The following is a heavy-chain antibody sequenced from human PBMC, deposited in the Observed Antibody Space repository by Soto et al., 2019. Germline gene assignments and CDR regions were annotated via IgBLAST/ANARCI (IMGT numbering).Heavy chain of an antibody. D-gene: IGHD3-9*01. CDR2: ISGSGGST. V-gene: IGHV3-23*01. CDR1: GFTFSSYA. J-gene: IGHJ4*02. CDR3: AKDPEGLRYFDWSSSYFDY. Sequence: PGGSLRVSCAAAGFTFSSYAMSWVRQAPGKGLEWVSAISGSGGSTYYADSVKGRFTISRDNSKNTLYLQMNSLRAEDTAVYYCAKDPEGLRYFDWSSSYFDYWGQGTLVTVSS.